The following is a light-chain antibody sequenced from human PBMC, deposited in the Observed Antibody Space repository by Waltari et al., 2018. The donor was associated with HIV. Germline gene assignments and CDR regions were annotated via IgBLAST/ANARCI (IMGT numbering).Light chain of an antibody. Sequence: QLVVTQSPSASLGASVKFTCTLSSRHSSYAIACHQQQPEKAHRYLMKLNSDGSYIRGDGIPDRFSGSSSGAERYLTISSLQSEDEADYYCQTWGTGIQVFGGGTKLTVL. CDR3: QTWGTGIQV. CDR2: LNSDGSY. V-gene: IGLV4-69*01. CDR1: SRHSSYA. J-gene: IGLJ3*02.